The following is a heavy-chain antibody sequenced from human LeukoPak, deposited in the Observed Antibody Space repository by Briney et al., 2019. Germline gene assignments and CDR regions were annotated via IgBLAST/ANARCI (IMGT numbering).Heavy chain of an antibody. D-gene: IGHD4-17*01. J-gene: IGHJ3*02. Sequence: PSETLSLTCAVSGGSISSGGYSWSWIRQPPGKGLEWIGYIYHSGSTYYNPSLKSRVTISVDRSKNQFSLKLSSVTAADTAVYYCARWVSGDYGREVDAFDIWGQGTMVTVSS. CDR3: ARWVSGDYGREVDAFDI. CDR2: IYHSGST. V-gene: IGHV4-30-2*01. CDR1: GGSISSGGYS.